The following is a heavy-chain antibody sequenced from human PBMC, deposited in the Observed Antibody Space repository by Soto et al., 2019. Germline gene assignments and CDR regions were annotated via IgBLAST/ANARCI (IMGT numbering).Heavy chain of an antibody. CDR3: AKGRDTMIVVVISFDY. V-gene: IGHV3-23*01. D-gene: IGHD3-22*01. CDR2: ISGSGGST. Sequence: GGSLRLSCAASGFPFSSYSMSWVRQAPGKGLEWVSAISGSGGSTYYADSVKGRFTISRDNSKNTLYLQMNSLRAEDTAVYYCAKGRDTMIVVVISFDYWGQGTLVTVSS. CDR1: GFPFSSYS. J-gene: IGHJ4*02.